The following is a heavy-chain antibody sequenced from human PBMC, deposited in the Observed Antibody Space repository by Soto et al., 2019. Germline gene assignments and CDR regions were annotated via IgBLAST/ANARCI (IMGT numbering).Heavy chain of an antibody. CDR2: MYFDGITT. D-gene: IGHD1-26*01. CDR3: ARGGAMGVDY. V-gene: IGHV3-74*01. Sequence: EVQLVESGGGVVQPGGSLRLSCTASGFTFNTHWMHWVRQAPGKWLVWVSRMYFDGITTNYADSVKGRLTVSRDNAKNTVYLHVNTLRDEDTAVYYCARGGAMGVDYWGQGTLVTVSS. CDR1: GFTFNTHW. J-gene: IGHJ4*02.